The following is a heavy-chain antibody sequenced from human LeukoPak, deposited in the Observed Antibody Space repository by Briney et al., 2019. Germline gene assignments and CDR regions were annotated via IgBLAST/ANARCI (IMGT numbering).Heavy chain of an antibody. V-gene: IGHV3-7*01. J-gene: IGHJ3*01. CDR2: IRQDGSEK. CDR3: ARAGYYGDDAFDL. Sequence: GGSLRLSCVASGFTIGTYSISWVRQAPGKGLEWVSNIRQDGSEKYYVDSVKGRVTISRDNAKKSLYLQMNNLTAADTAIYYCARAGYYGDDAFDLWGQGTRVTVSS. D-gene: IGHD2/OR15-2a*01. CDR1: GFTIGTYS.